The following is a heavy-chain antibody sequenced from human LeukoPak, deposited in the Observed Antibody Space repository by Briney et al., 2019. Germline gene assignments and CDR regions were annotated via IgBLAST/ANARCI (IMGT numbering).Heavy chain of an antibody. Sequence: SSETLSLTCTVSSGSISSNNYYWGWIRQPPGKRLEWIGNIHYSGSTYYNPSLKSRVIISADISKNQFSLKLSSVSAADTAVYYCARAGSWGNFDFWGQGTLVTVSS. J-gene: IGHJ4*02. CDR2: IHYSGST. D-gene: IGHD3-16*01. V-gene: IGHV4-39*01. CDR1: SGSISSNNYY. CDR3: ARAGSWGNFDF.